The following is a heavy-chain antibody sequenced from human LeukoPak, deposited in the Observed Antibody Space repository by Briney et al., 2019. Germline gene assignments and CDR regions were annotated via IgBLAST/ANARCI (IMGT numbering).Heavy chain of an antibody. V-gene: IGHV4-34*01. J-gene: IGHJ4*02. CDR3: ARGVLRFSAYYFDY. Sequence: SETLSLTCAVYGGSFSGFYWSWIRQPPGKGLEWIGETNHSGSTNYNPSLKSRVTISVDTSKNQFSLKLSSVTAADTAVYYCARGVLRFSAYYFDYWGQGTLVTVSS. D-gene: IGHD3-3*01. CDR1: GGSFSGFY. CDR2: TNHSGST.